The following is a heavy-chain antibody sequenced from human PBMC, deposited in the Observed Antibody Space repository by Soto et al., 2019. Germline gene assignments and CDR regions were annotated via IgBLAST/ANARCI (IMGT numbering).Heavy chain of an antibody. Sequence: SETLSLTCTVSGASVRTGYSSWIWRPPGKGLEWIGFMYFGGSFNYNPSLASRVSISVETSKNQFSMKVTSVSAAYTAVYYCARSYYDRTGFEVDPWGQGTLVTVS. CDR1: GASVRTGY. CDR3: ARSYYDRTGFEVDP. J-gene: IGHJ5*02. V-gene: IGHV4-59*02. D-gene: IGHD3-22*01. CDR2: MYFGGSF.